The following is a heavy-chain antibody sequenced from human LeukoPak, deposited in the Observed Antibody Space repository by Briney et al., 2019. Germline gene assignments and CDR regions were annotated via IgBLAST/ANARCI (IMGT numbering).Heavy chain of an antibody. CDR1: GGSISGYY. V-gene: IGHV4-59*01. Sequence: PSETLSLTCTVSGGSISGYYWSWIRQPPGKGLEWIGYIYYSGSTNYNPSLKSRVTISVDTSKNQFSLKLSSVTAADTAVYYCARDEYYYGSGSYLGYWGQGTLVTVSS. CDR3: ARDEYYYGSGSYLGY. J-gene: IGHJ4*02. D-gene: IGHD3-10*01. CDR2: IYYSGST.